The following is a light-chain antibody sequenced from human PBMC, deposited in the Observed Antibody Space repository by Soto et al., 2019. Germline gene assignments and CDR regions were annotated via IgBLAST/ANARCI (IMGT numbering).Light chain of an antibody. CDR3: SSYTTTSPYV. V-gene: IGLV2-14*01. J-gene: IGLJ1*01. CDR1: SSDVGGYNY. CDR2: EAT. Sequence: QSVLTQPASVSGSPGQSITISCTGTSSDVGGYNYVSWYQQHPGKAPKLLIFEATSPPSGLSNRFSGSKSGNTASLTISGLQAEDEADYYCSSYTTTSPYVFGSGTKVTVL.